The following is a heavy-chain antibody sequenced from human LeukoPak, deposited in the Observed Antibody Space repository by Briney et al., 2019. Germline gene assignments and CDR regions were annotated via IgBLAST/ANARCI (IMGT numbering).Heavy chain of an antibody. V-gene: IGHV1-46*01. CDR2: INPSGGST. CDR1: GYTFTSYY. CDR3: AREGSGNSIDY. Sequence: ASVKVSCKASGYTFTSYYMHWVRQAPGQGREGMGIINPSGGSTSYAQKFQGRVTMTRDMSTSTVYMELSSLRSEDTAVYYCAREGSGNSIDYWGQGTLVTVSS. D-gene: IGHD3-10*01. J-gene: IGHJ4*02.